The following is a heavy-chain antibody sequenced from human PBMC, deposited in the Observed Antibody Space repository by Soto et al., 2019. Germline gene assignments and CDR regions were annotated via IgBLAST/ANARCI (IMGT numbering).Heavy chain of an antibody. J-gene: IGHJ4*02. V-gene: IGHV1-18*01. CDR2: ISAYNGNT. CDR3: ARDAGAAAGVLVFDY. Sequence: ASVKVSCKASGHTFTSYCISWVRHAPGQGLEWMGWISAYNGNTNYAQKLQGRVTMTTDTSTSTAYMELRSLRSDDTAVYYCARDAGAAAGVLVFDYWGQGTLVTVSS. CDR1: GHTFTSYC. D-gene: IGHD6-13*01.